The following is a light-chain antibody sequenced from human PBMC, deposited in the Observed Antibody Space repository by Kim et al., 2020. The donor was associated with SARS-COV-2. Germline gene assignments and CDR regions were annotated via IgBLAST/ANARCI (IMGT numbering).Light chain of an antibody. CDR2: EVS. CDR3: SSYTSSSTWV. J-gene: IGLJ3*02. V-gene: IGLV2-18*02. Sequence: GRPGTISSPGTSTDVGSSNRVSWYQQPPGTAPKLMIYEVSNRPSGVPDRFSGSKSGNTASLTISGLQAEDEADYYCSSYTSSSTWVFGGGTQLTVL. CDR1: STDVGSSNR.